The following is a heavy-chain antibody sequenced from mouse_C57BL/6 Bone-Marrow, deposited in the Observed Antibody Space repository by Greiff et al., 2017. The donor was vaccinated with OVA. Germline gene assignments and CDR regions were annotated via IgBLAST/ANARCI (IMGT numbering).Heavy chain of an antibody. D-gene: IGHD6-1*01. CDR2: INPGSGGT. Sequence: QVQLQQSGAELVRPGTSVKVSCKASRYAFTNYLIEWVKQRPGQGLEWIGVINPGSGGTNYNEKFKGKATLTADKSSSTAYMQLSSLTSEDSAVYFCARVPHGYWGQGTTLTVSS. J-gene: IGHJ2*01. V-gene: IGHV1-54*01. CDR1: RYAFTNYL. CDR3: ARVPHGY.